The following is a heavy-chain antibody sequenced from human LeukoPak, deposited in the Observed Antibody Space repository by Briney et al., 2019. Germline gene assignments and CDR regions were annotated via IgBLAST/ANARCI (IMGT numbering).Heavy chain of an antibody. D-gene: IGHD3-22*01. CDR1: GGSISSYY. CDR3: ARESYYDSSGPFDY. V-gene: IGHV4-59*01. CDR2: IYYSGST. Sequence: SETLTLTCTVSGGSISSYYWSWIRQPPGKGLEWIGYIYYSGSTNYNPSLKSRVTISVDTSKNQFSLKLSSVTAADTAVYYCARESYYDSSGPFDYWGQGTLVTVSS. J-gene: IGHJ4*02.